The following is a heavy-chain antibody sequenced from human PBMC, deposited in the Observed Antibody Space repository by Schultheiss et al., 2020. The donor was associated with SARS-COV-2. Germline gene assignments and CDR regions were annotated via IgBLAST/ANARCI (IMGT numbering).Heavy chain of an antibody. CDR1: GFTFSSYA. J-gene: IGHJ6*02. V-gene: IGHV3-30-3*02. Sequence: GGSLRLSCVASGFTFSSYAMHWVRQAPGKGLEWVAVISYDGRYKYYADSLKGRFTISRDNSKNTLYLQMNGLRPEDTAVYFCAGAFCTSTSCSEALRGYYGMDVWGRGTTVTVSS. CDR3: AGAFCTSTSCSEALRGYYGMDV. CDR2: ISYDGRYK. D-gene: IGHD2-2*01.